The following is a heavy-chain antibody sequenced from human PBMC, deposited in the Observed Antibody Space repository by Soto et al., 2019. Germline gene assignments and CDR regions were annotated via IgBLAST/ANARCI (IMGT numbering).Heavy chain of an antibody. V-gene: IGHV3-74*01. Sequence: GGSLRLSCAASGFTFSSFWMHWVRQAPGKGLVWVSRINPGGTITDYAGSVKGRFTISRDNAKNTVYLQVNSLRGDDTAEYFCARVPIGKYGVWNYWGQGTLVTVSS. J-gene: IGHJ4*02. CDR2: INPGGTIT. D-gene: IGHD2-8*01. CDR3: ARVPIGKYGVWNY. CDR1: GFTFSSFW.